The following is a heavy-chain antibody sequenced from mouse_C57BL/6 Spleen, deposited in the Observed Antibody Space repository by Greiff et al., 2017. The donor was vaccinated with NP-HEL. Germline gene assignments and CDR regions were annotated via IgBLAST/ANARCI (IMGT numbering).Heavy chain of an antibody. CDR1: GFTFSDYG. J-gene: IGHJ3*01. CDR2: ISSGSSTI. Sequence: EVKLVESGGGLVKPGGSLKLSCAASGFTFSDYGMHWVRQAPEKGLEWVAYISSGSSTIYYADTVKGRFTISRDNAKNTLFLQMTSLRSEDTAMYYCARGYYGNAWFAYWGQGTLVTVSA. CDR3: ARGYYGNAWFAY. V-gene: IGHV5-17*01. D-gene: IGHD2-1*01.